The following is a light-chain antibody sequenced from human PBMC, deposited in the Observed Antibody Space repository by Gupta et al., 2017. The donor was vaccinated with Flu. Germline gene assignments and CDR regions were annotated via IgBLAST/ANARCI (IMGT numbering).Light chain of an antibody. Sequence: IVMTQSPATLSVSPGERATLSCRSSQSVSSNLAWYQQKPGQAPRLLIYGASTRATGVPARFSGSGSRTEFTLTISSLQSEDFAVYYCQQYKEWSPRQAFGQGTKVEIK. J-gene: IGKJ2*01. V-gene: IGKV3-15*01. CDR1: QSVSSN. CDR3: QQYKEWSPRQA. CDR2: GAS.